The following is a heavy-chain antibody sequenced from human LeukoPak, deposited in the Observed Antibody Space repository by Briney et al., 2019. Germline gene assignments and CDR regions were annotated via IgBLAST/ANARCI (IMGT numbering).Heavy chain of an antibody. CDR3: ARDIGSTVVVPSPEYYFDY. Sequence: PSETLSLTCTVSGGSISSSSYCWGWIRQPPGKGLEWIGSIYYSGSTYYNPSLKSRVTISVDTSKNQFSLKLSSVTAADTAVYYCARDIGSTVVVPSPEYYFDYWGQGTLVTVSS. CDR2: IYYSGST. V-gene: IGHV4-39*07. D-gene: IGHD5/OR15-5a*01. CDR1: GGSISSSSYC. J-gene: IGHJ4*02.